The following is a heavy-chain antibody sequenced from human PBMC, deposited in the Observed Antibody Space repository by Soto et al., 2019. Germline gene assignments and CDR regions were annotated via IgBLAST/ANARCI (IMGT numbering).Heavy chain of an antibody. J-gene: IGHJ3*02. V-gene: IGHV1-24*01. CDR1: GYTLTELS. CDR3: ATPLYTMVRGEGDAFDI. CDR2: FDPEDGET. Sequence: ASVKVSCKVSGYTLTELSMHWVRQAPGKGFEWMGGFDPEDGETIYAQKFQGRVTMTEDTSTDTAYMELSSLRSEDTAVYYCATPLYTMVRGEGDAFDIWGQGTMVTVSS. D-gene: IGHD3-10*01.